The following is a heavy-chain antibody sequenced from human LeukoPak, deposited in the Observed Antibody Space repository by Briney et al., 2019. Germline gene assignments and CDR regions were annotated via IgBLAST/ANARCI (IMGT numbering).Heavy chain of an antibody. CDR2: ISGRGGST. J-gene: IGHJ4*02. Sequence: PGGSLRLSCAPSGFTFSSYAMSWVRQAPGKGLEWVSVISGRGGSTYYADSVKGRFTISRDNPKNTLYLQMNSMRVEDTAVYDCAKTDIVVRPAPYYFDYWGQGTLVTVSS. CDR3: AKTDIVVRPAPYYFDY. CDR1: GFTFSSYA. V-gene: IGHV3-23*01. D-gene: IGHD2-2*01.